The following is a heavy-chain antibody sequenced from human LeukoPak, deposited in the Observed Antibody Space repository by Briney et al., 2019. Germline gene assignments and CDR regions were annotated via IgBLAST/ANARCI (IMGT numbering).Heavy chain of an antibody. CDR3: AKDRPNYYGSNGHYYRRDGDY. CDR2: ITSSGDGT. Sequence: QPGGSLRLSCAASGFTFSIYAMSWVRQAPRKGLQWVSSITSSGDGTYYADSVKGRFTISRDNSENMLYLQMNSLRVEDTAVYFCAKDRPNYYGSNGHYYRRDGDYWGQGTLVTVSS. J-gene: IGHJ4*02. CDR1: GFTFSIYA. V-gene: IGHV3-23*01. D-gene: IGHD3-22*01.